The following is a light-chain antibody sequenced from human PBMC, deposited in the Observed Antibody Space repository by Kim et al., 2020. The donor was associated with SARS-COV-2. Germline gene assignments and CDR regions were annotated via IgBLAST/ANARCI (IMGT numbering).Light chain of an antibody. Sequence: SAGRRATRSCRASRSVSSNLAWYQQKPGQAPRLLIYGASTRATSIPARFSGSASGTEFPLTISSLQSEDFAVYYCQQYNNWPPLTFGGGTKVDIK. J-gene: IGKJ4*01. V-gene: IGKV3D-15*01. CDR2: GAS. CDR3: QQYNNWPPLT. CDR1: RSVSSN.